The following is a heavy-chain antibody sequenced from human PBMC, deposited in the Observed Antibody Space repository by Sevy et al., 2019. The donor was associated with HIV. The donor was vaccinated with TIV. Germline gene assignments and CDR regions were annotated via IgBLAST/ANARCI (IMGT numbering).Heavy chain of an antibody. Sequence: GSLRLSCAASGFNFNDPYMDWVRQAPGKGLEWVGRAKNRANSYTTEYAASVQGRFTISRDDSKKSMFLQMNSLKTEDTAVYFCARSPSYYGANPDFWGQGTLVTVSS. J-gene: IGHJ4*02. CDR3: ARSPSYYGANPDF. CDR2: AKNRANSYTT. V-gene: IGHV3-72*01. D-gene: IGHD4-17*01. CDR1: GFNFNDPY.